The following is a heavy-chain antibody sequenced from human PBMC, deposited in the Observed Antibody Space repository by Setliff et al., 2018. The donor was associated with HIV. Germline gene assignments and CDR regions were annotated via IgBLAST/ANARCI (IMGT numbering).Heavy chain of an antibody. CDR1: GYTFNTYG. D-gene: IGHD3-10*02. CDR2: IIPIFNTA. V-gene: IGHV1-69*13. Sequence: GASVKVSCKASGYTFNTYGTSWVRQAPGQGLEWMGGIIPIFNTANYAQKFQGRVTITADESTSTAYMELSSLRSEDTAVFYCARIVRPSYYYYYYMDVWGKGTTVTVSS. J-gene: IGHJ6*03. CDR3: ARIVRPSYYYYYYMDV.